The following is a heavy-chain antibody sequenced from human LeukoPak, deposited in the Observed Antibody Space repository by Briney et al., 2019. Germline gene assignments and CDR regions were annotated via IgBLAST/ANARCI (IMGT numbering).Heavy chain of an antibody. D-gene: IGHD4-23*01. CDR3: TKEYGGNFFDY. CDR2: IYADGST. CDR1: GFTFSSYW. V-gene: IGHV3-66*01. Sequence: AGGSLRLSCVASGFTFSSYWMTWVRQAREKGLEWVSVIYADGSTAYADSVKGRFTISRDKSKNTLYLQMSSLRAEDTAVYYCTKEYGGNFFDYWGQGTLVTVSS. J-gene: IGHJ4*02.